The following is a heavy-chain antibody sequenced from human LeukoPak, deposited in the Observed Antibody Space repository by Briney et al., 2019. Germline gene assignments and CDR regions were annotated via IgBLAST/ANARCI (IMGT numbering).Heavy chain of an antibody. CDR2: IYYSGST. CDR3: ARGHEGDLTGYEFDY. CDR1: GGSISSYY. V-gene: IGHV4-59*08. J-gene: IGHJ4*02. Sequence: SETLSLTCTVSGGSISSYYWSWIRQPPGKGLEWIGYIYYSGSTNYNPSLKSRVTISVDTSKNQFSLKLSSVTAADTAVYYCARGHEGDLTGYEFDYWGQGTLVTVSS. D-gene: IGHD3-9*01.